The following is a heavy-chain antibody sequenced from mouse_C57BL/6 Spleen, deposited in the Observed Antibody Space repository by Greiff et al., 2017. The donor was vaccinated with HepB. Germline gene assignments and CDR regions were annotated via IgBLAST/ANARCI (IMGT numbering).Heavy chain of an antibody. CDR2: IYPRDGST. CDR1: GYTFTSYD. Sequence: QVQLKESGPELVKPGASVKLSCKASGYTFTSYDINWVKQRPGQGLEWIGWIYPRDGSTKYNEKFKGKATLTVDTSSSTACMELHSLTSEDSAVYFCARWHQYYGRDYWGQGTTLTVSS. D-gene: IGHD1-1*01. V-gene: IGHV1-85*01. CDR3: ARWHQYYGRDY. J-gene: IGHJ2*01.